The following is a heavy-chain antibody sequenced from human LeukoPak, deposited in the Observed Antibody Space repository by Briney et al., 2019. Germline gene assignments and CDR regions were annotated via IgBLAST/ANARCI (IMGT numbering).Heavy chain of an antibody. J-gene: IGHJ5*02. CDR3: ARDLGVVVAATTDWFDP. CDR2: ISSSSSYI. V-gene: IGHV3-21*01. CDR1: GFTFSSYS. D-gene: IGHD2-15*01. Sequence: GGSLRLSCAASGFTFSSYSMNWVRQAPGKGLEWVSSISSSSSYIYYADSVKGRFTISRDNAKNSLYLQMNSLRAEDTAVYYCARDLGVVVAATTDWFDPWGQGTLVTVSS.